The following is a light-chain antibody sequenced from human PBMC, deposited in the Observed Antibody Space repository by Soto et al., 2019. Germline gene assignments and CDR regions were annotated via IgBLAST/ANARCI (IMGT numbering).Light chain of an antibody. CDR1: QSVSIN. V-gene: IGKV3-15*01. Sequence: ETVMTQSPATLSVSPGERATLSCRASQSVSINLAWYQQKPGQALRLLVYGASARAAGIPVRFSGSGSGTEFTLTISSLQSEDFAVYYCLQYNNWPPWTFGQGTKLELK. J-gene: IGKJ2*02. CDR2: GAS. CDR3: LQYNNWPPWT.